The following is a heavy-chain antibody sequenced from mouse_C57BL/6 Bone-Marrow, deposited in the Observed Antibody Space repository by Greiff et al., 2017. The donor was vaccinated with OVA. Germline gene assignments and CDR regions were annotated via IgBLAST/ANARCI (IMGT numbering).Heavy chain of an antibody. D-gene: IGHD2-5*01. V-gene: IGHV5-2*01. J-gene: IGHJ3*01. CDR2: INRDGGST. CDR1: EYAFPSHD. Sequence: EVNVVESGGGLVQPGESLKLSCESNEYAFPSHDMSWVRKTPEKRLELVAAINRDGGSTYYPDTMERRFTISTDNTKKTLYLQMSSLMSDDTALHYSNYGWFAYWGQGTLVTVSA. CDR3: NYGWFAY.